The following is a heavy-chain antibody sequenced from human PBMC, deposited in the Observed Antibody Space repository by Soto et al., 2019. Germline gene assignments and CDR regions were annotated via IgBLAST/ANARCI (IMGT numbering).Heavy chain of an antibody. CDR2: ISGSGGST. Sequence: GGSLRLSCAASGFTFSSYAMSWVRQAPGKGLEWVSAISGSGGSTYYADSVKGRFTISRDNSKNTLYLQMNSLRAEDTAVYYCAKDDPKPYYYSYGTDVWGQGTMVTVSS. CDR3: AKDDPKPYYYSYGTDV. V-gene: IGHV3-23*01. CDR1: GFTFSSYA. J-gene: IGHJ6*02.